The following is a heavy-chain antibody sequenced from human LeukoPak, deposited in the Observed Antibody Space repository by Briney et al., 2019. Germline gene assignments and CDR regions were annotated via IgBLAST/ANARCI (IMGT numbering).Heavy chain of an antibody. CDR3: AKGPYLLYYYYYYMDV. CDR2: INPNSGGT. CDR1: GYTFTVYY. Sequence: ASVTVSFTASGYTFTVYYMHWVRQAPGQGLEWMGWINPNSGGTNYAQKFQGRVTITRDTSISTAYMELSRLRSDDTAVYYCAKGPYLLYYYYYYMDVWGKGTTVSISS. J-gene: IGHJ6*03. V-gene: IGHV1-2*02. D-gene: IGHD2-15*01.